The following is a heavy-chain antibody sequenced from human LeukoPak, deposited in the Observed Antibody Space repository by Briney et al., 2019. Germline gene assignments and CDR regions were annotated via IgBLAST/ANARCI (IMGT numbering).Heavy chain of an antibody. CDR1: GFSLSTSGMC. D-gene: IGHD2-15*01. V-gene: IGHV2-70*01. J-gene: IGHJ4*02. CDR2: IDWDDDK. CDR3: ARIPLGYCSGGSCSYYFDY. Sequence: SGPTLVKPTQTLTLTCTFYGFSLSTSGMCVSWIRQPPGKALEWLSLIDWDDDKYYSTSLKTRLTISKDTSKNQVVLTMPNMDPVDTATYYCARIPLGYCSGGSCSYYFDYWGQGTLVTVSS.